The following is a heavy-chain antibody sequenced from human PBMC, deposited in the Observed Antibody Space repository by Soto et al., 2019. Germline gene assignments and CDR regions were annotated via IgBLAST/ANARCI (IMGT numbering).Heavy chain of an antibody. CDR1: GYSFAGYW. V-gene: IGHV5-10-1*01. D-gene: IGHD3-22*01. Sequence: GDSLNISCKGSGYSFAGYWITWVRQKPGKGLERMGRIDPSDSQTYYSPSFRGHVTISVTKSITTVFLQWSSLRASDTAMYYCARQIYDSDTGPNFQYYFDSWGQGTPVTVSS. J-gene: IGHJ4*02. CDR2: IDPSDSQT. CDR3: ARQIYDSDTGPNFQYYFDS.